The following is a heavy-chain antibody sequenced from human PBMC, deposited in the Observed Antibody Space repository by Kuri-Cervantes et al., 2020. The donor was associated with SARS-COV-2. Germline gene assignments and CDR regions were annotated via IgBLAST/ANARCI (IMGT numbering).Heavy chain of an antibody. J-gene: IGHJ4*02. Sequence: GGSLRLSCAASGFTFSSYAMHWVRQAPGKGLEWVAVISYDGSNKYYADSVKGRFTISRDNSKNTLYLQMNSLRPDDTAVYYCAKVSKSSVSDFWGQGTLVTVSS. V-gene: IGHV3-30-3*01. D-gene: IGHD6-19*01. CDR3: AKVSKSSVSDF. CDR1: GFTFSSYA. CDR2: ISYDGSNK.